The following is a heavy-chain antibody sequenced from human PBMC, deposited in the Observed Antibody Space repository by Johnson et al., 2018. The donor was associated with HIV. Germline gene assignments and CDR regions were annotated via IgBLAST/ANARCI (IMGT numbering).Heavy chain of an antibody. V-gene: IGHV3-30*03. CDR2: ISYDGSNK. Sequence: QVQLVESGGGVVQPGRSLRLSCAASGFTFSNFGIHWVRQAPGKGLEWVAVISYDGSNKYYADSVKGRFTISRDNSKNTLYLQMNSLRAEDTAVYYCARSVDYGDSLCACDIWGQGTMVTVSS. CDR1: GFTFSNFG. CDR3: ARSVDYGDSLCACDI. D-gene: IGHD4-17*01. J-gene: IGHJ3*02.